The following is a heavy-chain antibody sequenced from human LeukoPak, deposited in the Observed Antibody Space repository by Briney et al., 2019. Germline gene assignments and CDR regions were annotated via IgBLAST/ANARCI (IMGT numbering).Heavy chain of an antibody. Sequence: GGSLRLSCAASGFTSSSYGMHWVRQAPGKGLEWVAFIRYDGSNRYYADSVKGRFTISRDNSKNTLYLQMNSLRAEDTAVYYCAKDRVPYDYGVSPDYWGQGTLVTVSS. CDR1: GFTSSSYG. V-gene: IGHV3-30*02. J-gene: IGHJ4*02. CDR3: AKDRVPYDYGVSPDY. D-gene: IGHD4-17*01. CDR2: IRYDGSNR.